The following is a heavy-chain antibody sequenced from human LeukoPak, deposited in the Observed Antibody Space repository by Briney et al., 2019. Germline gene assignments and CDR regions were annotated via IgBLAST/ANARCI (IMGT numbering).Heavy chain of an antibody. CDR1: GYTFTGYY. D-gene: IGHD3-22*01. J-gene: IGHJ4*02. CDR2: INPNSGGT. V-gene: IGHV1-2*02. Sequence: ASVNVSSKASGYTFTGYYMHWVRPAPGQGVEWVGWINPNSGGTNYAQKFQGRVTMTRDTSISTAYMELSRLRSDDTAVYYCARGLGTYDSSDLTWPMISFWGQGTLVTVSS. CDR3: ARGLGTYDSSDLTWPMISF.